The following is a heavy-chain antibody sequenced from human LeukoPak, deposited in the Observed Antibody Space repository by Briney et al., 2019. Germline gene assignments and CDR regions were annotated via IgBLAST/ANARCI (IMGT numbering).Heavy chain of an antibody. D-gene: IGHD3-10*01. CDR3: ASLLDYYGSGSYYPTSGMDV. CDR2: ISYDGSNK. J-gene: IGHJ6*04. Sequence: GRSLRLSRAASGFTFSSYAMHWVRQAPGKGLEWVAVISYDGSNKYYADSVKGRFTISRDNSKNTLYLQMNSLRAEDTAVYYCASLLDYYGSGSYYPTSGMDVWGKGTTVTVSS. V-gene: IGHV3-30*04. CDR1: GFTFSSYA.